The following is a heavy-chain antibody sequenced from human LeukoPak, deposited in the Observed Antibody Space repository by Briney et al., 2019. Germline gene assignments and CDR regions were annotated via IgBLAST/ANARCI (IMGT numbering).Heavy chain of an antibody. Sequence: PSETLSLTCTVSDDSISDYYWSWIRQPPGKGLEWIGYIYYSGSTYYNPSLKSRVTISVDTSKNQFSLKLSSVTAADTAVYYCARGGTTVTTFDPWGQGTLVTVSS. CDR3: ARGGTTVTTFDP. J-gene: IGHJ5*02. CDR1: DDSISDYY. D-gene: IGHD4-17*01. V-gene: IGHV4-30-4*01. CDR2: IYYSGST.